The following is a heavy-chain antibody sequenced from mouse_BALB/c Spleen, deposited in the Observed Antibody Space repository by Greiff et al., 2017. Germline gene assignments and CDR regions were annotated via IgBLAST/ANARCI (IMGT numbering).Heavy chain of an antibody. V-gene: IGHV5-6-3*01. CDR3: ARGRAGYAMDY. D-gene: IGHD3-3*01. CDR1: GFTFSSYG. Sequence: EVMLVESGGGLVQPGGSLKLSCAASGFTFSSYGMSWVRQTPDKRLELVATINSNGGSTYYPDSVKGRFTISRDNAKNTLYLQMSSLKSEVTAMYYCARGRAGYAMDYWGQGTSVTVSS. CDR2: INSNGGST. J-gene: IGHJ4*01.